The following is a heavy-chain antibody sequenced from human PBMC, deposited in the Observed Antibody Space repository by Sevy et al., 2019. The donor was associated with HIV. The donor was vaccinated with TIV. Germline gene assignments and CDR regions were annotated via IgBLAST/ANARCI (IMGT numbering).Heavy chain of an antibody. CDR2: IYSGGST. D-gene: IGHD6-13*01. CDR3: ARDDSSWAFDY. V-gene: IGHV3-53*01. J-gene: IGHJ4*02. Sequence: GGSLRLSCAASGFTVSSNYMSWVRQAPGKGLEWVSVIYSGGSTYYADSVKGRFTISRDNSKNTLYLQMNSLRAEDTAVYYCARDDSSWAFDYWGQGTLVTVSS. CDR1: GFTVSSNY.